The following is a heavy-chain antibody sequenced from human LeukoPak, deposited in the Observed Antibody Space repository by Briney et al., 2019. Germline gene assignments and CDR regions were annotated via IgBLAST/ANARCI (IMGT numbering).Heavy chain of an antibody. CDR2: LYDSGST. D-gene: IGHD2-15*01. J-gene: IGHJ4*02. CDR1: GGSISSSSYY. V-gene: IGHV4-39*07. Sequence: SETLSLTCIVSGGSISSSSYYWDWIRQPPGKGLEWIGNLYDSGSTHYNPSLRSRVTISADTSKNQFSLKLTSVTAADTAVYHCGRWYEYWGQGSLVTVSS. CDR3: GRWYEY.